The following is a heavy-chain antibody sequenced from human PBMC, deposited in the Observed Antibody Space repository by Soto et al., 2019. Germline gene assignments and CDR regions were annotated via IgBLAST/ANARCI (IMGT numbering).Heavy chain of an antibody. CDR3: ARASGSSYWFDP. CDR1: GYTFTSYG. CDR2: ISAYNGNT. V-gene: IGHV1-18*01. J-gene: IGHJ5*02. Sequence: QVQLVQSGAEVKKPGASVKVSCKASGYTFTSYGIIWVRQAPGQGLEWMGWISAYNGNTNYAQKLQGRVTMTTDTSTITVYMELRSLRSDDTAVYYCARASGSSYWFDPWGQGTLVTVSS. D-gene: IGHD1-26*01.